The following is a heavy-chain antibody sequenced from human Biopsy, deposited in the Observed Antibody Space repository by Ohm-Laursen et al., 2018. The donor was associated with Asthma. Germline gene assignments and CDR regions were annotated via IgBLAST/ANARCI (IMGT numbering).Heavy chain of an antibody. CDR3: AKFRVAVAAVIHY. CDR1: GFTFSSYA. J-gene: IGHJ4*02. D-gene: IGHD6-19*01. Sequence: SLRLSCAASGFTFSSYAMSWVRQAPGKGLEWGSAISGSGGSTYYADSVKGRFTISRDNTKNTLFLQMNSLRAEDTAVYYCAKFRVAVAAVIHYWGQGTLVTVSS. CDR2: ISGSGGST. V-gene: IGHV3-23*01.